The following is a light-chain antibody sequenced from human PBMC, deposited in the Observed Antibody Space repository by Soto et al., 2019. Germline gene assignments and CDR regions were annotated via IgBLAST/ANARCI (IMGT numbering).Light chain of an antibody. V-gene: IGKV1-39*01. CDR3: QQSYSTPLT. Sequence: DIQMTQSPSSLSASVGDRVTITCRAGQNIFSSLNWYQQKPGKAPKLLIFAASSLQSGVPSRFSGSGSGTDFTLTISSLQPEDFATYYCQQSYSTPLTFGGGTKVDNK. CDR2: AAS. J-gene: IGKJ4*01. CDR1: QNIFSS.